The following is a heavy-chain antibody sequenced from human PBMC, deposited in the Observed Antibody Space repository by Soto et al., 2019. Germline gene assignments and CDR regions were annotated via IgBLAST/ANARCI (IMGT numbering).Heavy chain of an antibody. CDR3: AKALVYGSGSYFESSQFDY. Sequence: PGGSLRLSCAASGFTFSSYAMSWVRQAPGKGLEWVSAISGSGGSTYYADSVKGRFTISRDNSKNTLYLQMNSLRAEDTAVYYCAKALVYGSGSYFESSQFDYWGQGTLVTVSS. V-gene: IGHV3-23*01. J-gene: IGHJ4*02. CDR2: ISGSGGST. CDR1: GFTFSSYA. D-gene: IGHD3-10*01.